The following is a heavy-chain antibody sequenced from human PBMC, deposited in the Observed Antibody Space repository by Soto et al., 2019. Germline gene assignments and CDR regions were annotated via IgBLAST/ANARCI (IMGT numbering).Heavy chain of an antibody. J-gene: IGHJ4*02. CDR1: GGSIRGHS. CDR2: IYPSGST. CDR3: ARGRSYSVYDI. V-gene: IGHV4-4*07. Sequence: KTSETLSLTCTVSGGSIRGHSWIWIRQPAGRGLEWIGHIYPSGSTSYNPSLRSRVTMSLDTSNNQIFLNLTSVTAADTAVFYCARGRSYSVYDIWGPGTLVTVSS. D-gene: IGHD5-12*01.